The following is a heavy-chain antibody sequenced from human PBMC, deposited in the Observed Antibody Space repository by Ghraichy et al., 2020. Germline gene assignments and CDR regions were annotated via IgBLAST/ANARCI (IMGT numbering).Heavy chain of an antibody. V-gene: IGHV3-23*01. CDR3: AKGDSSSWYAVHFDAFDI. D-gene: IGHD6-13*01. J-gene: IGHJ3*02. Sequence: GGSLRLSCAASGFTFSSYAMSWVRQAPGKGLEWVSAISGSGGSTYYADSVKGRFTISRDNSKNTLYLQMNSLRAEDTAVYYCAKGDSSSWYAVHFDAFDIWGQGTMVTVSS. CDR1: GFTFSSYA. CDR2: ISGSGGST.